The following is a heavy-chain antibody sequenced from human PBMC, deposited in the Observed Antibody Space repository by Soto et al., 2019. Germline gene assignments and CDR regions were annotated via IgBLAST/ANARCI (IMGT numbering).Heavy chain of an antibody. CDR1: GFTFSSYA. D-gene: IGHD1-26*01. CDR3: AKVQVGATPAEYFQH. Sequence: EVQLLESGGGLVQPGGSLRLSCAASGFTFSSYAMSWVRQAPGKGLEWVSAISGSGGSTYYADSVKGRFTISRDNSKNPLYLQMNSLGAEDTAVYYCAKVQVGATPAEYFQHWGQGTLVTVSS. J-gene: IGHJ1*01. V-gene: IGHV3-23*01. CDR2: ISGSGGST.